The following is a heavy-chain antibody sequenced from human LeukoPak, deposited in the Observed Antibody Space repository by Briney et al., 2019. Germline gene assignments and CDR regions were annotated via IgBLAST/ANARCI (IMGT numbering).Heavy chain of an antibody. Sequence: ASVKVSCNASGYTFTSYYMHWVRQAPGQGLEWMGIINPSGGSTSYAQKFQGRVTMTRDTSTSTVYMELSSLRSEDTAVYYCARARGGSTTGTTVRLTGWFDPWGQGTLVTVSS. CDR1: GYTFTSYY. CDR3: ARARGGSTTGTTVRLTGWFDP. V-gene: IGHV1-46*01. CDR2: INPSGGST. D-gene: IGHD1-1*01. J-gene: IGHJ5*02.